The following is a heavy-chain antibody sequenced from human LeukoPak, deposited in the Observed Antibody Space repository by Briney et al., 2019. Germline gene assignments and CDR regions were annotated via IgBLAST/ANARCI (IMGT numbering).Heavy chain of an antibody. D-gene: IGHD3-10*01. CDR1: GFSFSTYG. V-gene: IGHV3-23*01. CDR2: ISGSGGTT. CDR3: ARDRLIRGIITYYFDY. Sequence: GGSLRLSCAASGFSFSTYGMSWVRLAPGKGLEWVSGISGSGGTTNYVDSVKGRFTISRDNAKNSLYLQMNSLRAEDTAVYYCARDRLIRGIITYYFDYWGQGTLVTVSS. J-gene: IGHJ4*02.